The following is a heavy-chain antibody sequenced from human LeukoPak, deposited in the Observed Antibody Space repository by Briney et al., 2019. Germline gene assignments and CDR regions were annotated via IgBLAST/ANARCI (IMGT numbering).Heavy chain of an antibody. V-gene: IGHV3-21*01. J-gene: IGHJ4*02. CDR2: ISSSSSYI. CDR3: ARERIYDSSGYSGY. CDR1: GFTFSNYG. D-gene: IGHD3-22*01. Sequence: GGSLRLSCAASGFTFSNYGMNWVRQAPGKGLEWVSSISSSSSYIYYADSVKGRLTISRDNAKNSLYLQMNSLRAEDTAVYYCARERIYDSSGYSGYWGQGTLVTVSS.